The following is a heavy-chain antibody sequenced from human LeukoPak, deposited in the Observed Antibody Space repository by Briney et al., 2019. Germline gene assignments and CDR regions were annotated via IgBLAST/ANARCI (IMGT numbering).Heavy chain of an antibody. CDR1: GGSFSGYY. Sequence: PSETLSLTCAVYGGSFSGYYWSWIRQPPGKGLEWIGEINHSGSTNYNPSLKSRVTISVDTSKNQFSLKLSSVTAADTAVYYCADRTWSGYYTWGQGTLVTVSS. J-gene: IGHJ5*02. V-gene: IGHV4-34*01. CDR2: INHSGST. D-gene: IGHD3-3*01. CDR3: ADRTWSGYYT.